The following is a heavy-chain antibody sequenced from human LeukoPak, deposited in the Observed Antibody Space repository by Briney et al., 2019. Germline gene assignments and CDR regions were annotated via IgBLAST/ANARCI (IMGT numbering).Heavy chain of an antibody. Sequence: PSETLSLTCAVYGGSFSGYYWSWIRQPPGKGLEWIGEINHSGSTNYNPSLKSRVTISVDTSKSQFSLKLSSVTAADTAVYYCARDGTTGTGDYWGQGTLVTVSS. D-gene: IGHD1-1*01. V-gene: IGHV4-34*01. CDR3: ARDGTTGTGDY. CDR1: GGSFSGYY. J-gene: IGHJ4*02. CDR2: INHSGST.